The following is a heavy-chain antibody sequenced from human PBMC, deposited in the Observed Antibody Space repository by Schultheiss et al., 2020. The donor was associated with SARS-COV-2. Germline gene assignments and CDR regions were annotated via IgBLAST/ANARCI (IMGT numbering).Heavy chain of an antibody. J-gene: IGHJ2*01. CDR1: GFTFSSYA. D-gene: IGHD4-17*01. CDR2: ISGSGGST. V-gene: IGHV3-23*01. CDR3: ARGKAFTTVTTHYWYFDL. Sequence: GGSLRLSCAASGFTFSSYAMSWVRQAPGKGLEWVSAISGSGGSTYYADSVKGRFTISRDNSKNTLYLQMNSLRAGDTAVYYCARGKAFTTVTTHYWYFDLWGRGTLVTVSS.